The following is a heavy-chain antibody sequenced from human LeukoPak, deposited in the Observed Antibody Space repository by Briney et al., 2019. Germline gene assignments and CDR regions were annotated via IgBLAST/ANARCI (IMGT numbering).Heavy chain of an antibody. CDR3: VKPFSGSYYGYIAY. Sequence: PGGSVRLSCAASGFTFSSSAMHWVRQAPGKGLEYVSAISSSGGSTYYADSVKGRFTISRDNSKNTLYLQMSSLRADDTAVYYCVKPFSGSYYGYIAYCGQGSPLTVSS. CDR1: GFTFSSSA. D-gene: IGHD1-26*01. V-gene: IGHV3-64D*06. J-gene: IGHJ6*01. CDR2: ISSSGGST.